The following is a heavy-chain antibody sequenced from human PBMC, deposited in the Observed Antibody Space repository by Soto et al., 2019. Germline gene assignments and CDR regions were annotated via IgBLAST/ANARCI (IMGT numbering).Heavy chain of an antibody. CDR1: GGSFSGYY. D-gene: IGHD2-2*01. J-gene: IGHJ5*02. CDR3: ARGIVVVPAAKLNNNWFDP. CDR2: INHSGST. V-gene: IGHV4-34*01. Sequence: SETLSLTCAVCGGSFSGYYWSWIRQPPGKGLEWIGEINHSGSTNYNPSLKSRVTISVDTSKNQFSLKLSSVTAADTAVYYCARGIVVVPAAKLNNNWFDPWGQGTLLTVSS.